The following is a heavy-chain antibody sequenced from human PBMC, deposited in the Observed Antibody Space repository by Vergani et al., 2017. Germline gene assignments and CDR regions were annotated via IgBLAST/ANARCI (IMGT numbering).Heavy chain of an antibody. CDR3: ARDRAVASGAFDI. CDR2: ISSSGSTI. Sequence: EVQLVESGGGLVQPGGSLRLSCAASGFTFSSYEMNWVRQAPGKGLEWVSYISSSGSTIYYADSVKGRFTISRDNAKNSLYLQMNSLRAEDTAVYYCARDRAVASGAFDIWGQGTMVTVSS. J-gene: IGHJ3*02. CDR1: GFTFSSYE. D-gene: IGHD4-11*01. V-gene: IGHV3-48*03.